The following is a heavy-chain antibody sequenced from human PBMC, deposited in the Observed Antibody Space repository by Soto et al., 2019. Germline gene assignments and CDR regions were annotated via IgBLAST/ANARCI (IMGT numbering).Heavy chain of an antibody. CDR1: GFTFSSYA. Sequence: GGSLRLSCAASGFTFSSYAMHWVRQAPGKGLEWVAVISYDGSNKYYADSVKGRFTISRDNSKNTLYLQMNSLRAEDTAVYYCARDLYYDSTDYYYGMDVWGQGTTVTVSS. CDR3: ARDLYYDSTDYYYGMDV. V-gene: IGHV3-30-3*01. CDR2: ISYDGSNK. J-gene: IGHJ6*02. D-gene: IGHD3-22*01.